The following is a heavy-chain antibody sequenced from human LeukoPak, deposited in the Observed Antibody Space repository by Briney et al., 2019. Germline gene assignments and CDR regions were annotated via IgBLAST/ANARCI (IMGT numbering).Heavy chain of an antibody. D-gene: IGHD2-2*01. J-gene: IGHJ5*02. V-gene: IGHV3-74*03. CDR2: INGDASNT. Sequence: GGSLRLSCAASGLTSNSYWMHWVRQVAGKGLVWVARINGDASNTTYADSVKGRFTISRDNAKNTLYLQMNSLRVDDTAVYYCARAMPHDNWFDPWGQGSLVTVSS. CDR3: ARAMPHDNWFDP. CDR1: GLTSNSYW.